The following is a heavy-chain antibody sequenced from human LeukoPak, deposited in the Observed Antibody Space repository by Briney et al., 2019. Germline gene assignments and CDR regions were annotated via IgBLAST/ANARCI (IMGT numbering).Heavy chain of an antibody. Sequence: SETLSLTCAVYGGSFSGYYWSWIRQPPGKGLEWIGEINHSGSTNYNPSLKSRVTISVDTSKNQFSLKLSSVTAADTAVYYCARAAATYYFDYWGQGTLVTVSS. CDR2: INHSGST. V-gene: IGHV4-34*01. CDR3: ARAAATYYFDY. CDR1: GGSFSGYY. J-gene: IGHJ4*02. D-gene: IGHD6-13*01.